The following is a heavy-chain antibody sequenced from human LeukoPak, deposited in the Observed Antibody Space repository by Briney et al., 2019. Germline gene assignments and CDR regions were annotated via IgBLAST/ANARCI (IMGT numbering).Heavy chain of an antibody. CDR2: INGDERSR. CDR1: GFTFGDYW. J-gene: IGHJ4*02. V-gene: IGHV3-74*01. D-gene: IGHD2-15*01. Sequence: GGSLRLSCEVSGFTFGDYWMHWVRQPPGKGLVWVSRINGDERSRAYADSVKGRFTISRDNAKNSLYLQMNSLRVEDTAVYYCAVAASGDYWGQGTLVTVSS. CDR3: AVAASGDY.